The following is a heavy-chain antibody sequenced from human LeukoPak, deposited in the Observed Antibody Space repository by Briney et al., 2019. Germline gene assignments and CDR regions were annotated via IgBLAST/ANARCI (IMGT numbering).Heavy chain of an antibody. D-gene: IGHD3-3*01. CDR3: AREGITIFGVANSNWFDP. CDR2: ISGSGSTI. CDR1: GFSFSDHY. J-gene: IGHJ5*02. V-gene: IGHV3-11*01. Sequence: GGSLRLSCAASGFSFSDHYMSWIRQAPGKGLEWVSYISGSGSTIYYAASVRGRFPISRDNAKNSLYLQMNSLRAEDTAIYYCAREGITIFGVANSNWFDPWGQGTLVTVSA.